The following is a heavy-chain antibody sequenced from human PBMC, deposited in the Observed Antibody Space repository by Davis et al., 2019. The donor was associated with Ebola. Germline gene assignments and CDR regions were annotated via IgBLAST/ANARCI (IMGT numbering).Heavy chain of an antibody. CDR1: GGSFSGYF. CDR2: INHSGST. V-gene: IGHV4-34*01. Sequence: SETLSLTCAVYGGSFSGYFCNWIRQPPGKGLEWIGEINHSGSTNYNPSLKSRVTISVDTSKNQFSLKLSSVTAADTAVYYCARGDFWSGYFYFDYWGQGTLVTVSS. CDR3: ARGDFWSGYFYFDY. J-gene: IGHJ4*02. D-gene: IGHD3-3*01.